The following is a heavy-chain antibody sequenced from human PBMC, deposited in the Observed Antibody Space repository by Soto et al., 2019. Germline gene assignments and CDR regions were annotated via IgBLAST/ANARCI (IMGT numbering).Heavy chain of an antibody. Sequence: QVQLVQSGAEVKKPGASVKVSCKASGYTFTSYGISWVRQAPGQGLEGMGWISDYNGNRNYAQKLQGRVTMNTDTSTSTAYMERRSLRSDDTAVYYCARDGGVQARFDPWGQGTLVTVSS. CDR1: GYTFTSYG. CDR3: ARDGGVQARFDP. D-gene: IGHD2-8*02. V-gene: IGHV1-18*01. J-gene: IGHJ5*02. CDR2: ISDYNGNR.